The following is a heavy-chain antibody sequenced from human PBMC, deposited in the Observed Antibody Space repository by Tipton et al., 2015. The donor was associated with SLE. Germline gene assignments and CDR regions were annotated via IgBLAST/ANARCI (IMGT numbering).Heavy chain of an antibody. V-gene: IGHV4-59*12. CDR3: TSRRSTMATTPFDD. D-gene: IGHD4-17*01. CDR1: RGSIRSYY. CDR2: IYYDGST. Sequence: TLSLTCTVSRGSIRSYYWSWIRQPPGKGLEWIGYIYYDGSTKYNPSLKSRVTISVDTSKNQFSLKLSSVTAADTGLYYCTSRRSTMATTPFDDWGQGTLVTVSS. J-gene: IGHJ4*02.